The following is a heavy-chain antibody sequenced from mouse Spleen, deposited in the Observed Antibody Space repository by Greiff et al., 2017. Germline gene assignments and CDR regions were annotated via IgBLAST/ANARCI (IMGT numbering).Heavy chain of an antibody. V-gene: IGHV14-4*01. D-gene: IGHD2-4*01. Sequence: EVKLMESGAELVRPGASVKLSCTASGFNIKDDYMHWVKQRPEQGLEWIGWIDPENGDTEYASKFQGKATITADTSSNTAYLQLSSLTSEDTAVYYCTTEITGAFAYWGQGTLVTVSA. CDR1: GFNIKDDY. CDR3: TTEITGAFAY. CDR2: IDPENGDT. J-gene: IGHJ3*01.